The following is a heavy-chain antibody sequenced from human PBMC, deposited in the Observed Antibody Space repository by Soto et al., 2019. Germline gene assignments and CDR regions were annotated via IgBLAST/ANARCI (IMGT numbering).Heavy chain of an antibody. CDR2: ISYDGSSK. J-gene: IGHJ4*02. CDR1: GFTFSSYA. Sequence: GGSLRLSCAASGFTFSSYAMHLVRQAPGKGLEWVAVISYDGSSKYYADSVKGRFTISRDNSKNTLYLQMNSLRAEDTAVYYCASEQLAVLRGVLEYWGEGTLVTVSS. V-gene: IGHV3-30-3*01. CDR3: ASEQLAVLRGVLEY. D-gene: IGHD1-1*01.